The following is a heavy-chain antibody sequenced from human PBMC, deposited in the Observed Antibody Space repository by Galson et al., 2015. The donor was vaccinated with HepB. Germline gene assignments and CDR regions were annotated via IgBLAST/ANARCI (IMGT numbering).Heavy chain of an antibody. CDR3: ARADALRTVDS. V-gene: IGHV3-7*03. CDR2: INKDGNDK. J-gene: IGHJ4*02. CDR1: GFTFTDYW. Sequence: SLRLSCAASGFTFTDYWMSWVRRAPGKGLEWVANINKDGNDKYYVDSVEGRFTVSRDNAKNSLYLQMNSLRVEDTALYYCARADALRTVDSRGQGALVAVSS.